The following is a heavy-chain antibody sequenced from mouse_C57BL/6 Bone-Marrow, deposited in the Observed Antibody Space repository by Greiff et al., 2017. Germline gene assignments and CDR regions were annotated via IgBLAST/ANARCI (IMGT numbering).Heavy chain of an antibody. J-gene: IGHJ2*01. CDR2: INPSTGGT. D-gene: IGHD2-5*01. V-gene: IGHV1-42*01. CDR1: GYSFTGYY. Sequence: EVHLVESGPELVKPGASVKISCKASGYSFTGYYMNWVKQSPEKSLEWIGEINPSTGGTTYNQKFKAKATLTVDKSSSTAYMQLKSLTSEDSAVYYCARGRYSNYVAYWGQGTTLTVSS. CDR3: ARGRYSNYVAY.